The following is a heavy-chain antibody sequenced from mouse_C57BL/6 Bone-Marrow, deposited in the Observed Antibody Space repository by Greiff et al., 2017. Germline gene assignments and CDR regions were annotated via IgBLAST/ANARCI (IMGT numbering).Heavy chain of an antibody. CDR3: TSLYGNYANAMDY. Sequence: EVQGVESGEGLVKPGGSLKLSCAASGFTFSSYAMSWVRQTPEKRLEWVAYISSGGYYIYYADTVKGRFTISRDNARNTLYLQMSSLKSEDTAMYYCTSLYGNYANAMDYWGQGTSVTVSS. CDR2: ISSGGYYI. J-gene: IGHJ4*01. V-gene: IGHV5-9-1*02. D-gene: IGHD2-1*01. CDR1: GFTFSSYA.